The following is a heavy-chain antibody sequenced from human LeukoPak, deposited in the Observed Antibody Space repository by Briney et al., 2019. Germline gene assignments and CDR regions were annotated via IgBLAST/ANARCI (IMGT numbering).Heavy chain of an antibody. Sequence: SGGSLRLSCAASGFTFSSSAMSWVRQAPGKGLEWVSAISNNGGYTYYADSVQGRFTISRDNSKNTLYLQMNSLRAEDTAAYYCAGESAAVVPYWGQGTLVTVSS. CDR2: ISNNGGYT. D-gene: IGHD3-10*01. J-gene: IGHJ4*02. V-gene: IGHV3-23*01. CDR3: AGESAAVVPY. CDR1: GFTFSSSA.